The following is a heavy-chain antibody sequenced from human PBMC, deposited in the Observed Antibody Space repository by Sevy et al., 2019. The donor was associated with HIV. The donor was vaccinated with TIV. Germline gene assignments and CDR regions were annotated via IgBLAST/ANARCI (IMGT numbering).Heavy chain of an antibody. CDR2: IWYDGSNK. CDR3: ARDRGIAAAALDY. CDR1: GFTFSSYG. Sequence: GGSPRLSCAASGFTFSSYGMHWVRQAPGKGLEWVAVIWYDGSNKYYADSVKGRFTISRDNSKNTLYLQMNSLRAEDTAVYYCARDRGIAAAALDYWGQGTLVTVSS. D-gene: IGHD6-13*01. J-gene: IGHJ4*02. V-gene: IGHV3-33*01.